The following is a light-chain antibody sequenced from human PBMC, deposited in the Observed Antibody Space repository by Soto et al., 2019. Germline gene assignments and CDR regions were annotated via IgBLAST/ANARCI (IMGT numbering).Light chain of an antibody. CDR1: QSITSDF. V-gene: IGKV3-20*01. CDR3: QHYDRYPPT. J-gene: IGKJ4*01. CDR2: SAS. Sequence: LTQSPGTLSLSPGETATLSCRASQSITSDFLAWYQQKPGQAPRLLIDSASNMATGIAGRFSGSGSGTDFTLSISRLEPDDVAVYYCQHYDRYPPTFGGGTKVEIK.